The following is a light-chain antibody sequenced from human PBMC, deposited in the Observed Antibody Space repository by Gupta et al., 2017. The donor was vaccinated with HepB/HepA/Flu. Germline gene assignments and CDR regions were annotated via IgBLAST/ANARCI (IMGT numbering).Light chain of an antibody. CDR3: QLRYDWPKIT. CDR2: DAS. Sequence: EIVLTQSPATLSLSPGERATLSCRASQSINYYLAWYQLRPGQAPRLLLYDASNRATGIPARFSGSGSGTDFTLTISSLEAEDSAVYFCQLRYDWPKITFGGGTKVEIK. J-gene: IGKJ4*01. CDR1: QSINYY. V-gene: IGKV3-11*01.